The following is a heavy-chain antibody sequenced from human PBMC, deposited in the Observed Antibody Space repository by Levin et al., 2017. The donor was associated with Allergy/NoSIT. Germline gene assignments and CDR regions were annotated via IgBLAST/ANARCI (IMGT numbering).Heavy chain of an antibody. D-gene: IGHD2-15*01. CDR3: TTDVLLGYCSGGSCYDRGWFDP. CDR2: IKSKTDGGTT. V-gene: IGHV3-15*01. CDR1: GFTFSNAW. Sequence: GGSLRLSCAASGFTFSNAWMSWVRQAPGKGLEWVGRIKSKTDGGTTDYAAPVKGRFTISRDDSKNTLYLQMNSLKTEDTAVYYCTTDVLLGYCSGGSCYDRGWFDPWGQGTLVTVSS. J-gene: IGHJ5*02.